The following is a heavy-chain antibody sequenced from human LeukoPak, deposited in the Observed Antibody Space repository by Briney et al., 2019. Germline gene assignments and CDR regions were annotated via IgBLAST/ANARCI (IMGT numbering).Heavy chain of an antibody. CDR1: GFTFSSYG. J-gene: IGHJ3*02. Sequence: PGGSLRLPCAASGFTFSSYGMHWVRQAPGKGLEGVAVIWYDGSNKYYADSVKGRVTISRDNSKNTLYLQMNSLRAEDTAVYYCANGDLAYCGGDCYSGAFDIWGQGTMVTVSS. D-gene: IGHD2-21*02. CDR2: IWYDGSNK. V-gene: IGHV3-33*06. CDR3: ANGDLAYCGGDCYSGAFDI.